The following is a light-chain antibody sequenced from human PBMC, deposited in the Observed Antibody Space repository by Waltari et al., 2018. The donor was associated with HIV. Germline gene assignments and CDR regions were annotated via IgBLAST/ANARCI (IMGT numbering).Light chain of an antibody. CDR1: QSVNRY. V-gene: IGKV3-11*01. J-gene: IGKJ1*01. Sequence: EIVLTQSPATLSLSPGDRATLSCSASQSVNRYLAWYQQKPGQAPRLLIYDAASRATGIPARFSGSGSGTDFTLTISSLEPEDFAVYYWQQSNSWPRTFGQGTRVEGK. CDR3: QQSNSWPRT. CDR2: DAA.